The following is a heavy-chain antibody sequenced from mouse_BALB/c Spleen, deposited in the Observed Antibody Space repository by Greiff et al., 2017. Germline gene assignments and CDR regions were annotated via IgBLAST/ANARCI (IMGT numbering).Heavy chain of an antibody. J-gene: IGHJ4*01. V-gene: IGHV4-1*02. CDR3: ARHGSSSYYYAMDY. CDR2: INPDSSTI. D-gene: IGHD1-1*01. Sequence: EGQLVESGGGLVQPGGSLKLSCAASGFDFSRYWMSWVRQAPGKGLEWIGEINPDSSTINYTPSLKDKFIISRDNAKNTLYLQMSKVRSEDTALYYCARHGSSSYYYAMDYWGQGTSVTVSS. CDR1: GFDFSRYW.